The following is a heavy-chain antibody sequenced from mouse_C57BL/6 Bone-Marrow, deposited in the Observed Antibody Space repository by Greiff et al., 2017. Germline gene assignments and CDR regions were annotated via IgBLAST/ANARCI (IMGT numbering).Heavy chain of an antibody. V-gene: IGHV1-15*01. CDR1: GYTFTDYE. D-gene: IGHD3-2*02. CDR2: IDPETGGT. Sequence: QVQLQQSGAELVRPGASVTLSCKASGYTFTDYEMHWVKQTPVHGLEWIGAIDPETGGTAYNQKFKGKAILTADKSSSTAYMQLSSLTYEDSAVYYCARQLRQKVKYYFDYWGQGTTLTVSS. J-gene: IGHJ2*01. CDR3: ARQLRQKVKYYFDY.